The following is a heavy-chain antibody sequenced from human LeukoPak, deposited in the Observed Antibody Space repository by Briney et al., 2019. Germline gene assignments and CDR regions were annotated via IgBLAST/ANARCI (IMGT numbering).Heavy chain of an antibody. CDR1: GYTFTSCD. Sequence: GASVTVSCTASGYTFTSCDINWVRQAPGQGLEWMGWMNPNSGNTGYGQSFQGRITMTRDISIGTAYMELSNLTSEDTAIYYCRRGSSGRRDNWGQGTLVTVSA. V-gene: IGHV1-8*01. CDR3: RRGSSGRRDN. CDR2: MNPNSGNT. J-gene: IGHJ4*02. D-gene: IGHD6-19*01.